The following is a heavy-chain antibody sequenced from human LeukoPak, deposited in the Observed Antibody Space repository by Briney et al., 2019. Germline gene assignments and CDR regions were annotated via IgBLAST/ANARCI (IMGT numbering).Heavy chain of an antibody. Sequence: GASVKVSCKASGGTFSSYAISWVRQAPGQGLEWMGGIIPIFGTANYAQKFQGRVTITADESTSTAYMELSSLRSEDTAVYYCARNRYYGGAFDIWGQGTMVTVSS. CDR3: ARNRYYGGAFDI. J-gene: IGHJ3*02. D-gene: IGHD3-10*01. V-gene: IGHV1-69*13. CDR2: IIPIFGTA. CDR1: GGTFSSYA.